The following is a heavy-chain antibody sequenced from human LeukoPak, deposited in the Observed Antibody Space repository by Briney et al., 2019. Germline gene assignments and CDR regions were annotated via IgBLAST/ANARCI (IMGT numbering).Heavy chain of an antibody. CDR2: FDPADDKT. CDR1: GYSLTELS. D-gene: IGHD1-26*01. J-gene: IGHJ3*01. CDR3: AREGSGSYKGLD. Sequence: ASVKVSCKVSGYSLTELSMHWVRQAPGKGLEWMGGFDPADDKTIFAQKFQGRVTLTEDTSTDTAYMELSSLRSEDTAVYYCAREGSGSYKGLDWGQGTMVTVSS. V-gene: IGHV1-24*01.